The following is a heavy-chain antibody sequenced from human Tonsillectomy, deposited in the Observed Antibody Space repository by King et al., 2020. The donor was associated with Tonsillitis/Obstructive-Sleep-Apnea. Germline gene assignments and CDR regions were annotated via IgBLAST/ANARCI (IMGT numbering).Heavy chain of an antibody. CDR1: GGTFSSYA. J-gene: IGHJ4*02. Sequence: QLVQSGAEVKKPGSSVKVSCKASGGTFSSYAISWVRQAPGQGLEWMGWIIPIFGTANYAQKFPGRVTITADESTSTAYMELSSLRSEDTAVYYCARVAGYCSSTSCYGGLDSWGQGTLVTVSS. CDR3: ARVAGYCSSTSCYGGLDS. CDR2: IIPIFGTA. V-gene: IGHV1-69*12. D-gene: IGHD2-2*01.